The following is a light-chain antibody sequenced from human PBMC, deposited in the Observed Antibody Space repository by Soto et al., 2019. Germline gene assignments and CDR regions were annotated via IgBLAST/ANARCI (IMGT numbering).Light chain of an antibody. CDR1: QSVTSNY. CDR2: GAS. CDR3: QQYGTSPRT. V-gene: IGKV3-20*01. J-gene: IGKJ1*01. Sequence: EVELTQSPGTLSLSPGDTATLSCGASQSVTSNYLAWYQQKAGQPPRLLIYGASTRASGIPDRFSGSGSGTGFTLTIDRLEPEDFVVYYCQQYGTSPRTFGRGTKVEIK.